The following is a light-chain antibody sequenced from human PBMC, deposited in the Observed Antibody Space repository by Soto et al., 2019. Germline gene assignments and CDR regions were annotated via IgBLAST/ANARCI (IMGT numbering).Light chain of an antibody. J-gene: IGKJ2*01. CDR2: AAS. V-gene: IGKV1-39*01. CDR3: QQSYITPRYT. CDR1: QSISSY. Sequence: DIQMTQSPSSLSASVGDRVTITCRASQSISSYLNWYQQKPGKAPKLLIYAASSLQSGVPSRFSGSGSGTDFTLTISILQPEDFATYYCQQSYITPRYTFGQGTKLEIK.